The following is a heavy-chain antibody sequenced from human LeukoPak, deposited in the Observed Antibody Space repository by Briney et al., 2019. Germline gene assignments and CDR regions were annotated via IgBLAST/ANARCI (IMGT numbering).Heavy chain of an antibody. CDR2: ICVSGGCT. J-gene: IGHJ4*02. V-gene: IGHV3-23*01. CDR3: AKTTVGYSSGRYPGWPADC. Sequence: GGSLRLSCAASGFTFNTYSIYWVRQAPGKGLEWDSGICVSGGCTYYADSGKGRLTISRDNSKNSVYLQMNSLTADDTAIYYCAKTTVGYSSGRYPGWPADCWGQGTLVTVSS. CDR1: GFTFNTYS. D-gene: IGHD6-19*01.